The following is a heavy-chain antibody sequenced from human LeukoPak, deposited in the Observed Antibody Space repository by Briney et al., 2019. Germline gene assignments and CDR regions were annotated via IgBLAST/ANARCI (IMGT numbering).Heavy chain of an antibody. J-gene: IGHJ6*03. V-gene: IGHV1-18*01. CDR1: GYTFTSYG. CDR2: ISAYNGNT. CDR3: ARVHYNQGLGDYYYYYYMDV. D-gene: IGHD3/OR15-3a*01. Sequence: GASVKVSCKASGYTFTSYGISWVRQAPGQGLEWMGWISAYNGNTNYAQKLQGRVTMTTDTSTSTAYMELRSLRSDDTAVYYRARVHYNQGLGDYYYYYYMDVWGKGTTVTVSS.